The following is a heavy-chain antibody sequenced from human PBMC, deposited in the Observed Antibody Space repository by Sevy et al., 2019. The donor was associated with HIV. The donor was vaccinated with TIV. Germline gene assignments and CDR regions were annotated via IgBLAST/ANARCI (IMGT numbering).Heavy chain of an antibody. D-gene: IGHD3-10*01. CDR1: GFTFSNAW. CDR3: ATWSGLGSGSDY. V-gene: IGHV3-15*01. J-gene: IGHJ4*02. CDR2: IKSKTDGGTT. Sequence: GGSLRLSCVVSGFTFSNAWMSWVRQAPGKGLEWVGRIKSKTDGGTTDYVEPLKGRLTISRDDSNNTLFLQMNSLKTDDTAMYYCATWSGLGSGSDYWGQGTLVTVSS.